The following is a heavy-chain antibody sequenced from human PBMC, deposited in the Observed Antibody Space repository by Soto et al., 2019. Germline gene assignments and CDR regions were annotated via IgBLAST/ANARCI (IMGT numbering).Heavy chain of an antibody. V-gene: IGHV3-23*01. CDR1: GFTFTSYA. CDR3: AKGGDGYNSRYYYGMDA. Sequence: GGSLRLSCAASGFTFTSYALSWVRQAPGQGLEWVSAVTGSGGNTYYADSVKGRFTISRDNSKNTLYLQMNSLRAEDTAVYYCAKGGDGYNSRYYYGMDAWGQGTTVTVSS. D-gene: IGHD5-12*01. CDR2: VTGSGGNT. J-gene: IGHJ6*02.